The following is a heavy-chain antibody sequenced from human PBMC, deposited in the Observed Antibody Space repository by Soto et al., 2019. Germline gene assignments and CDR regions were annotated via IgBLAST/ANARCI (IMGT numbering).Heavy chain of an antibody. D-gene: IGHD2-2*01. V-gene: IGHV1-2*04. J-gene: IGHJ4*02. CDR3: ARDSRVVPSALYYFDY. CDR2: INPNSGGT. CDR1: GYTFTGYY. Sequence: GASVKVSCKASGYTFTGYYMHWVRQAPGQGLEWMGWINPNSGGTNYAQKFQGWVTMTRDTSISTAYMELSRLRSDDTAVYYCARDSRVVPSALYYFDYWGQGTLVTVSS.